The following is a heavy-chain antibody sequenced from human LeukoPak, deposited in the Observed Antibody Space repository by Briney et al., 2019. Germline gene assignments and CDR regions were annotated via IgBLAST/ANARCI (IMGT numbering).Heavy chain of an antibody. CDR1: GFTFSSYG. CDR3: AKDPYYYDSSGYYYGGGSFDH. CDR2: ISYDGSNK. V-gene: IGHV3-30*18. D-gene: IGHD3-22*01. J-gene: IGHJ4*02. Sequence: GGSLRLSCAASGFTFSSYGMHWVRQAPGKGLEWVAVISYDGSNKYYADSVKGRFTISRDNSKNTLYLQMNSLRAEDTAVYYCAKDPYYYDSSGYYYGGGSFDHWGQGTLVTVSS.